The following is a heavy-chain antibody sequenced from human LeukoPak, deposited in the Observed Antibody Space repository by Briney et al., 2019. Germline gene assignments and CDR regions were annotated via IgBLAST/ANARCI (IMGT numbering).Heavy chain of an antibody. Sequence: SETLSLTCTVSGGSISSSSYYWGWIRQPPGKGLEWIGSIYYSGSTYYNPSLKSRVTISVDTSKNQFSLKLSSVTAADTAVYYCARHTGGHYFVYWGQGTLVTVSS. V-gene: IGHV4-39*01. CDR2: IYYSGST. D-gene: IGHD7-27*01. J-gene: IGHJ4*02. CDR3: ARHTGGHYFVY. CDR1: GGSISSSSYY.